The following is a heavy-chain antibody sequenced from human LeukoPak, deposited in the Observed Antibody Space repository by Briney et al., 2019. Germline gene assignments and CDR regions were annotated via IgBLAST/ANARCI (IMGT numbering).Heavy chain of an antibody. D-gene: IGHD2/OR15-2a*01. Sequence: GGSLRLSCEGSAFIFSGHWMNWARRAPGKGLEWISYITASSNTIYYADSVKGRFTISRDNAKNSLYLQMNSLRAEDTAVYYCATSNGHLDNWGQGTLVTVSS. CDR3: ATSNGHLDN. CDR2: ITASSNTI. CDR1: AFIFSGHW. V-gene: IGHV3-48*01. J-gene: IGHJ4*02.